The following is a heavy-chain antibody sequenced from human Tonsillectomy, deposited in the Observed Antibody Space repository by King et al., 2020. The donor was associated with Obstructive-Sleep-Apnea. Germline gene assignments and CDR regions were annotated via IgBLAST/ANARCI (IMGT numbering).Heavy chain of an antibody. CDR3: ARGGGSNKPTYNYFDP. J-gene: IGHJ5*02. V-gene: IGHV3-11*06. D-gene: IGHD1-20*01. CDR2: ISSSSTFI. Sequence: VQLVESGGGLVKPGGSLRLSCAASGFTFSDHYMSWIRQTPGKGLEWVSYISSSSTFINYADSVKGRFTISRDHAKHSLYLQMNSLRGEDTALYYCARGGGSNKPTYNYFDPWGQGTLVTVSS. CDR1: GFTFSDHY.